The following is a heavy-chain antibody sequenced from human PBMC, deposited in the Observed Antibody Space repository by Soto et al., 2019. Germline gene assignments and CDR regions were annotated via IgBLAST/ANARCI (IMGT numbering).Heavy chain of an antibody. CDR2: ISHDGINK. J-gene: IGHJ5*01. V-gene: IGHV3-30-3*01. CDR3: ARGADWFDY. CDR1: PFTFSSSA. Sequence: PGGSLRLSCSASPFTFSSSAMHWVRQAPGKGLEWVATISHDGINKYYADSMKGPFTISRDNSKNTLYLQMNTLRPEDTAVYYCARGADWFDYWGQGTLVTVSS.